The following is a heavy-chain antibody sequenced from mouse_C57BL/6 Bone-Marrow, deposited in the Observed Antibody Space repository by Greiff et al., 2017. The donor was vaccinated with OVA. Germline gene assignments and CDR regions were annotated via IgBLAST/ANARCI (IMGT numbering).Heavy chain of an antibody. CDR3: AGDSGYDAMDY. CDR1: GSPITSGYY. V-gene: IGHV12-3*01. CDR2: ITHSGET. J-gene: IGHJ4*01. Sequence: ESGPGLVKPSQSLFLTCSITGSPITSGYYWIWIRQSPGKPLEWMGYITHSGETFYNPSLQSPISITRETSKNQFFLQLNSVTTEDTAMYYCAGDSGYDAMDYWGQGTSVTVSS.